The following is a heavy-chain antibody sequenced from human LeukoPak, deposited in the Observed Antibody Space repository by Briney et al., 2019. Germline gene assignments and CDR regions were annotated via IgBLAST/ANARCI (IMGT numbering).Heavy chain of an antibody. CDR3: ARDGVATPSGFDY. CDR1: GFTFSSYA. V-gene: IGHV3-30-3*01. Sequence: GGSLRLSCAASGFTFSSYAMSWVRQAPGKGLEWVAVISYDGSNKYYADSVKGRFTISRDNSKNTLYLQMNSLRAEDTAVYYCARDGVATPSGFDYWGQGTLVTVSS. CDR2: ISYDGSNK. J-gene: IGHJ4*02. D-gene: IGHD5-12*01.